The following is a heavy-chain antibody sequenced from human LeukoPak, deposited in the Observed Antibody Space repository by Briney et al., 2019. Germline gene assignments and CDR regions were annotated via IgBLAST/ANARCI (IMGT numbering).Heavy chain of an antibody. J-gene: IGHJ2*01. V-gene: IGHV4-39*01. D-gene: IGHD6-25*01. CDR1: GDSISSTTDY. Sequence: PSETLSLTCTVSGDSISSTTDYWACIRQAPGKGLEWIGSVYFLGSTPYNPALKSRLTITMDTSKNQFSLKLASVAAADTAVYYCARQFLKADWHFDLWGRGTLVTVSP. CDR3: ARQFLKADWHFDL. CDR2: VYFLGST.